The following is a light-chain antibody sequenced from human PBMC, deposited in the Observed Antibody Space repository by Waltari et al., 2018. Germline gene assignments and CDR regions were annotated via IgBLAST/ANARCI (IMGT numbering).Light chain of an antibody. V-gene: IGKV3-15*01. J-gene: IGKJ2*01. CDR3: QQFNTGYS. CDR1: RAIANN. CDR2: DAS. Sequence: EIVMTQSPATLSVSPGEAATLSCRASRAIANNLARYQQKPGQPLRLLIYDASTRATGIPARFSGSWSGTEFTLTITSMQSEDSAVYFCQQFNTGYSFGQGTKLEIK.